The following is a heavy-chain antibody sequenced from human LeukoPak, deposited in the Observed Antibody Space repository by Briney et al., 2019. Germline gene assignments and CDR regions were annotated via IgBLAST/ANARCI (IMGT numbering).Heavy chain of an antibody. CDR1: GGTFSNYA. J-gene: IGHJ4*02. Sequence: ASVKVSCKASGGTFSNYAISWVRQAPGQGLEWMGGIIPIFGTANYAQKFQGRVTITADESTSTAYMELSSLRSEDTAVYYCASDILTGPIQLSFDYWGQGTLVTVSS. V-gene: IGHV1-69*13. D-gene: IGHD3-9*01. CDR3: ASDILTGPIQLSFDY. CDR2: IIPIFGTA.